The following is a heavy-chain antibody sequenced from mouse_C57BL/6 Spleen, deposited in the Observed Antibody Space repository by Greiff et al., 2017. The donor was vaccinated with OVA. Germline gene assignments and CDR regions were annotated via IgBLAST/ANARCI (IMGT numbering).Heavy chain of an antibody. CDR3: ARQDTGTGTFDY. CDR1: GFTFSDYG. CDR2: ISNLAYSI. J-gene: IGHJ2*01. D-gene: IGHD4-1*01. V-gene: IGHV5-15*01. Sequence: EVKLVESGGGLVQPGGSLKLSCAASGFTFSDYGMAWVRQAPRKGPEWVAFISNLAYSIYYADTVTGRFTISRENAKNTLYLEMSSLRSEDTAMYYCARQDTGTGTFDYWGQGTTLTVSS.